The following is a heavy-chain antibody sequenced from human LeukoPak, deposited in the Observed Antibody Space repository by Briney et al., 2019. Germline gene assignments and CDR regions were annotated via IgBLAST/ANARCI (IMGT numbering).Heavy chain of an antibody. V-gene: IGHV4-4*07. CDR2: IYTSGST. J-gene: IGHJ4*02. D-gene: IGHD6-13*01. Sequence: SETLSLTCTVSGGSISSYYWSWIRQPAGKGLEWIGRIYTSGSTNCSPSLKSRVTMSVDTSKNQFSLKLSSVTAADTAVYYCARVGQLANFDYWGQGTLVTVSS. CDR3: ARVGQLANFDY. CDR1: GGSISSYY.